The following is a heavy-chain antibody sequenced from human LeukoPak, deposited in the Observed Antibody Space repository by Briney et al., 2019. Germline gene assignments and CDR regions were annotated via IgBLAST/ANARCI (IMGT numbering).Heavy chain of an antibody. J-gene: IGHJ4*02. CDR2: INHSGST. CDR3: ARDSYSGSNY. CDR1: GGSFSGYY. Sequence: SETLSLTCAVYGGSFSGYYWSWIRQPPGKGLEWIGEINHSGSTNYNPSLKSRVTISVDTSKNQFSLKLSSVTAADTAVYYCARDSYSGSNYWGQGTLVTVSS. V-gene: IGHV4-34*01. D-gene: IGHD2-15*01.